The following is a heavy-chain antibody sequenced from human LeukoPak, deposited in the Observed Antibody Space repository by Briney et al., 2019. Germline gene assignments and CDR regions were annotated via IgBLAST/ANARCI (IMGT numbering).Heavy chain of an antibody. CDR2: ISGSGGST. Sequence: PGGSLRLSRAASGFTFSSYAMSWVRQAPGKGLEWVSAISGSGGSTYYADSVKGRFTISRDNSKNTLYLQMNSLRAEDTAVYYCAKSLADYYDSWVFDYWGQGTLVTVSS. CDR1: GFTFSSYA. J-gene: IGHJ4*02. CDR3: AKSLADYYDSWVFDY. V-gene: IGHV3-23*01. D-gene: IGHD3-22*01.